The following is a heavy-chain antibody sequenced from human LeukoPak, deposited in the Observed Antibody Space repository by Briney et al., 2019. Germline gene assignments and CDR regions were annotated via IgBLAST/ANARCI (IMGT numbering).Heavy chain of an antibody. D-gene: IGHD2-21*01. V-gene: IGHV4-39*07. CDR3: ARDMTYCGGECYWNWFDP. Sequence: SETLSLTCTVSGGSISSSSYYWGWIRQPPGKGLEWIGSIYYSGSTYYNPSLKSRVTMSVDTSNNQFSLKLSSVTAADTAVYYCARDMTYCGGECYWNWFDPWGQGTLVTVSS. CDR1: GGSISSSSYY. J-gene: IGHJ5*02. CDR2: IYYSGST.